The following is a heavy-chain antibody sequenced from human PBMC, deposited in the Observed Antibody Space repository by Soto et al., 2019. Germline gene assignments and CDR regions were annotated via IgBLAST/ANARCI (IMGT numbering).Heavy chain of an antibody. CDR3: ARHGSRGAVAEDNWFDS. D-gene: IGHD6-19*01. CDR2: IFYTGST. J-gene: IGHJ5*01. CDR1: GGSISSSSYY. V-gene: IGHV4-39*01. Sequence: TLSLTCTVSGGSISSSSYYWGWIRQPPGRGLEWIGSIFYTGSTYYSPSLKSRITISVDASKTQFSLRLRSVTAADTAVYYCARHGSRGAVAEDNWFDSWGQGTLVTVSS.